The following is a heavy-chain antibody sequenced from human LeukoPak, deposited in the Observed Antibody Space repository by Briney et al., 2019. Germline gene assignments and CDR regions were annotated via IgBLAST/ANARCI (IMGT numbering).Heavy chain of an antibody. CDR1: GFTFSSYS. D-gene: IGHD2-2*03. CDR2: ISSSSSYI. Sequence: GGSLRLSCAASGFTFSSYSMNWVRQAPGKGLGWVSSISSSSSYIYYADSVKGRFTISRDNAKNSLYLQMNSLRAEDTAVYYCAIWMGNNADFTGPIDYWGQGTLVTVSS. J-gene: IGHJ4*02. CDR3: AIWMGNNADFTGPIDY. V-gene: IGHV3-21*01.